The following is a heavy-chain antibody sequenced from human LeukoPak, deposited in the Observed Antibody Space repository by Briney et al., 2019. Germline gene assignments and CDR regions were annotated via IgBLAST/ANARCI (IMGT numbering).Heavy chain of an antibody. D-gene: IGHD6-13*01. J-gene: IGHJ4*02. CDR1: GFTFSSYA. CDR3: ARDFLGYSSSWRPDFDY. V-gene: IGHV3-30-3*01. Sequence: PGGSLRLSCAASGFTFSSYAMHWVRQAPGKGLEWVAVISYDGSNKYYADSVKGRFTISRDNSKNTLYLQMNSLRAEDTAVYYCARDFLGYSSSWRPDFDYWGQGTLVTVSS. CDR2: ISYDGSNK.